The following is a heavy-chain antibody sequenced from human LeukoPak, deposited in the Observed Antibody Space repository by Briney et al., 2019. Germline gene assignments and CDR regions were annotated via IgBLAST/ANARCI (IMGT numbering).Heavy chain of an antibody. CDR1: GYTFTSYG. D-gene: IGHD3-10*01. CDR2: ISAYNGNT. J-gene: IGHJ4*02. CDR3: ARASSLGSGSYYPLNY. Sequence: ASVKVSCKASGYTFTSYGISWVRQAPGQGLEWMGWISAYNGNTNYAQKLQGRVTMTTDTSTSTAYMELRSLRSDDTAVYYCARASSLGSGSYYPLNYWGQGTLVTVSS. V-gene: IGHV1-18*01.